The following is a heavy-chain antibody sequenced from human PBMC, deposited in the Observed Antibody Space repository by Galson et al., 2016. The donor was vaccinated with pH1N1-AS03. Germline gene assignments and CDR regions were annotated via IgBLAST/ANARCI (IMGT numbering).Heavy chain of an antibody. V-gene: IGHV1-18*04. Sequence: SVKVSCKASGYTFTSYGISWVRQAPGQGLEWMGWINPYNGNTNYAQKLQGRVTMTTDTSTSTAYMELRSLRSDDTAVYYCAREMGIMDAFDIWGQGTMVTVAS. CDR2: INPYNGNT. CDR1: GYTFTSYG. D-gene: IGHD3-16*01. J-gene: IGHJ3*02. CDR3: AREMGIMDAFDI.